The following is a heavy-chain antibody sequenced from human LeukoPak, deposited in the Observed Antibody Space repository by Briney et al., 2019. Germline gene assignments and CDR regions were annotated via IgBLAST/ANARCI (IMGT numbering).Heavy chain of an antibody. CDR3: ARVNINNWHSCDY. J-gene: IGHJ4*02. D-gene: IGHD1-1*01. Sequence: SQTLSLTCTVSGGSISSNNWWGWVRQPPGKGLEWIGEIYHSGSPNYNPSLKSRVTISVDKSRNHFSLNLSSVTAADTAVYYCARVNINNWHSCDYWGQGTLVTVSS. CDR1: GGSISSNNW. CDR2: IYHSGSP. V-gene: IGHV4-4*02.